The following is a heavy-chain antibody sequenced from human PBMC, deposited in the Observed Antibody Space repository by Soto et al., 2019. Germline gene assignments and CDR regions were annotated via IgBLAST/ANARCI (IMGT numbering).Heavy chain of an antibody. CDR1: GGSISSSKYY. CDR3: AREDRTNGYNYDY. V-gene: IGHV4-39*01. D-gene: IGHD1-1*01. Sequence: PSETMSLTCSVSGGSISSSKYYWAWIRQPPAKGLEWIGSIYYIGNTYYNPSLKIRVTMSVDTSKNQFSLKVTSVTAADTAIYYCAREDRTNGYNYDYWGQGTLVTVSS. J-gene: IGHJ4*02. CDR2: IYYIGNT.